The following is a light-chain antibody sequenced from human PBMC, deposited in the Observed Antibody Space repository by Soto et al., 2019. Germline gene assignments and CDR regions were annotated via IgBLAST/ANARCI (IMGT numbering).Light chain of an antibody. Sequence: QSVLTQPPPAYGTPGQRVTISCSGSSSNIGSNYVYRYQQLPGTAPKLLIYRNNQRPSGVPDRFSGSKSGTSASLAISGLRSEDEADYYCAAWDDSLKVFGTGTKGTVL. CDR3: AAWDDSLKV. CDR2: RNN. V-gene: IGLV1-47*01. CDR1: SSNIGSNY. J-gene: IGLJ1*01.